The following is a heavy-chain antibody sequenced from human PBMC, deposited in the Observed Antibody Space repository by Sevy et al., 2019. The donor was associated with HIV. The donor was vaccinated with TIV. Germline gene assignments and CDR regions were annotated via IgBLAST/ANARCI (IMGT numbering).Heavy chain of an antibody. Sequence: GGSLRLSCAASGFTFSDYYMSWIRQAPGKGLEWVSYISSSGSTIYYADSVKGRFTISRDNAKNSLYLQMNSLRAEDTAVYYCAREHLWTYSRPYYYYGMDVWGQGTTVTVSS. J-gene: IGHJ6*02. CDR1: GFTFSDYY. CDR2: ISSSGSTI. CDR3: AREHLWTYSRPYYYYGMDV. D-gene: IGHD5-18*01. V-gene: IGHV3-11*01.